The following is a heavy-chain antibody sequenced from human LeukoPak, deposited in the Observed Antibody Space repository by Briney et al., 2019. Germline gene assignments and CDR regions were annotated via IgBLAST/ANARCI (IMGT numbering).Heavy chain of an antibody. CDR3: ASAGSSGYSPPVGY. CDR1: GGSFSGYY. J-gene: IGHJ4*02. Sequence: SETLSLTCAVYGGSFSGYYWSWLRQPPGKGLEWIGEINHSGSTNYNPSLKSRVTISVDTSKNQFSLKLSSVTAADTAVYYCASAGSSGYSPPVGYWGQGTLVTVSS. CDR2: INHSGST. V-gene: IGHV4-34*01. D-gene: IGHD3-22*01.